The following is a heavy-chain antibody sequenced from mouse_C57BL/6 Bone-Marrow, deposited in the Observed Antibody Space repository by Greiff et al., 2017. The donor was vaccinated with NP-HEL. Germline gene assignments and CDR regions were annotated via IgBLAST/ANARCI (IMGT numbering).Heavy chain of an antibody. D-gene: IGHD2-4*01. V-gene: IGHV1-55*01. J-gene: IGHJ2*01. Sequence: QVQLQQPGAELVKPGASVKMSCKASGYTFTSYWITWVKQRPGQGLEWIGDIYPGSGSTNYNEKFKSKATLTVDTSSSTAYMQLSSLTSEDSAVYYCARGGDYDDYFDYWGQGTTLTVSS. CDR2: IYPGSGST. CDR3: ARGGDYDDYFDY. CDR1: GYTFTSYW.